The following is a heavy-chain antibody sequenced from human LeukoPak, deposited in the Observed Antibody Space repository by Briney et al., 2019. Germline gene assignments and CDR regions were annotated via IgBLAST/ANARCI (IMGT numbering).Heavy chain of an antibody. CDR2: ISGSGNST. CDR1: GFTFNNYA. J-gene: IGHJ4*02. V-gene: IGHV3-23*01. CDR3: ARGGLYGYDVFDY. D-gene: IGHD5-12*01. Sequence: GGSLRLSCAASGFTFNNYAMIWVRQAPGKGLEWVSVISGSGNSTYYADSVKGRFTISRDNAKNSLYLQMNSLRVEDTAVYHCARGGLYGYDVFDYWGQGTLVTVSS.